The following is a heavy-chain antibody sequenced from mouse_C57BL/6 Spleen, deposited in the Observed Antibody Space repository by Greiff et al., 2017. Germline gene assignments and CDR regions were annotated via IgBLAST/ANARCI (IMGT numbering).Heavy chain of an antibody. J-gene: IGHJ1*03. V-gene: IGHV3-1*01. CDR2: ISYSGST. CDR1: GYSITSGYD. D-gene: IGHD1-1*01. CDR3: ARDGSSPHWYFDV. Sequence: EVKLVESGPGMVKPSQSLSLTCTVTGYSITSGYDWHWIRHFPGNKLEWMGYISYSGSTNYHPSLKSRLSITHDTTKNHFFLKLKSVTTEDTATYYSARDGSSPHWYFDVWGTGTTVTVSS.